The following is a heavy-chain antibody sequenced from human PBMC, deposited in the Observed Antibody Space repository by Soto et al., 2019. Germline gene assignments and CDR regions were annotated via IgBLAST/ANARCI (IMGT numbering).Heavy chain of an antibody. V-gene: IGHV4-4*02. Sequence: QVRLQGSGPGLVAPSGTLYLTCAVSGGSINSSNWWSWLRQSPGKGLEWMGEIYQSGSTKYNLSFRSRLPVSIDKSKTQFSLKLTSVTAADSAVYYCARRYFYENQGVFDVWDQGTKVTVSS. CDR1: GGSINSSNW. J-gene: IGHJ3*01. D-gene: IGHD3-22*01. CDR2: IYQSGST. CDR3: ARRYFYENQGVFDV.